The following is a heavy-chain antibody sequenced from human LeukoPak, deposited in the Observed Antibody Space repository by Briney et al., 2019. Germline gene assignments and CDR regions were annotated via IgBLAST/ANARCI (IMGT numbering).Heavy chain of an antibody. CDR1: GGTFSSYA. D-gene: IGHD2-2*01. CDR3: ARGVSTSSYYYYGMDV. CDR2: IIPIFGTA. J-gene: IGHJ6*02. V-gene: IGHV1-69*13. Sequence: SVKVSCKASGGTFSSYAISWVRQAPGQGLEWMGGIIPIFGTANYARKFQGRVTITADESTSTAYMELSSLRSEDTAVYYCARGVSTSSYYYYGMDVWGQGTTVTVSS.